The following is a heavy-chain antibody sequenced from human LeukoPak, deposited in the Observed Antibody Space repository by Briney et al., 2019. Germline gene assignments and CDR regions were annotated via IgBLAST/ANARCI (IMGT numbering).Heavy chain of an antibody. CDR1: GYSISSAYY. D-gene: IGHD7-27*01. J-gene: IGHJ4*02. V-gene: IGHV4-38-2*02. CDR2: MYHSGST. CDR3: ARGFRGDNFDY. Sequence: KSSETLSLTCSVSGYSISSAYYWGWIRQPPGKGLEWIGTMYHSGSTNYNPSLKSRVTISADTSKNQFSLKLSSVTAADTAVYFCARGFRGDNFDYWGQGTLVTVSS.